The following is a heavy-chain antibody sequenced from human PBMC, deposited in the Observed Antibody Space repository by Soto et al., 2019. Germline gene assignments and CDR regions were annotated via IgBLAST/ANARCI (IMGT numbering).Heavy chain of an antibody. Sequence: ASVKVSCKASGYTFISYPMHWVRQAPGQGFEWMGWIHAGNGNTESSQKFQGRVTITRDTSASTAYMELSGLKSEDTAVYYCARGSSYFGDYVYWGQGTPVTVSS. J-gene: IGHJ4*02. CDR2: IHAGNGNT. D-gene: IGHD4-17*01. CDR3: ARGSSYFGDYVY. CDR1: GYTFISYP. V-gene: IGHV1-3*01.